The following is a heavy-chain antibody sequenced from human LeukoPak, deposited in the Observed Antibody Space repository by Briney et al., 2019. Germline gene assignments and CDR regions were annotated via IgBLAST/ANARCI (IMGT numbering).Heavy chain of an antibody. D-gene: IGHD6-19*01. CDR1: GYTFTGYY. V-gene: IGHV1-2*02. J-gene: IGHJ6*02. CDR2: INHNSGGT. CDR3: ARDLVKGGWYNYYYGMDV. Sequence: ASVKVSCKASGYTFTGYYMHWVRQAPGQGLEWMGWINHNSGGTNYAQKFQGRVTMTRDTSISTAYMELSRLRSDDTAVYYCARDLVKGGWYNYYYGMDVWGQGTTVTVSS.